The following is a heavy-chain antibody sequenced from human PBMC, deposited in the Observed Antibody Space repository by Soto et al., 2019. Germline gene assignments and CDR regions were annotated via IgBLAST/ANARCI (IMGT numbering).Heavy chain of an antibody. CDR2: IYYSGST. CDR1: GGSISSSSYY. J-gene: IGHJ4*02. V-gene: IGHV4-39*01. CDR3: ARLRTLRGSFDY. Sequence: SETLSLTCTVSGGSISSSSYYWGWIRQPPGKGLEWIGSIYYSGSTYYNPSLKSRVTISVDTSKNQFSLELSSVTAADTAVYYCARLRTLRGSFDYWGQGTLVTVSS.